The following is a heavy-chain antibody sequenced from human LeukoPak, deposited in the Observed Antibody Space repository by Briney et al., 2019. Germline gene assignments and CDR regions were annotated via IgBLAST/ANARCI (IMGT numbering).Heavy chain of an antibody. CDR2: IKQDGSEK. Sequence: PVGSLRLSCAASGVIFSSYWMSWVRQAPGEGLGWVANIKQDGSEKYYVDSVKGRFTISRDNAKNSLYLQMNSLRAEDTAVYYCAELGITMIGGVWGKGTTVTISS. CDR1: GVIFSSYW. J-gene: IGHJ6*04. V-gene: IGHV3-7*01. CDR3: AELGITMIGGV. D-gene: IGHD3-10*02.